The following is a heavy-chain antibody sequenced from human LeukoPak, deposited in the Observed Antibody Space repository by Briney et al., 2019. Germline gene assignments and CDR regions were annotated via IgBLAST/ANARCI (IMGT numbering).Heavy chain of an antibody. CDR1: GGTFSSYA. V-gene: IGHV1-69*01. Sequence: SVEASCTASGGTFSSYAISWVRQAPGQGLEWMGGIIPIFGTANYAQKFQGRVTITADESTSTAYMELSSLRSEDTAVYYCARARQLGLFDYWGQGTLVTVSS. J-gene: IGHJ4*02. CDR3: ARARQLGLFDY. D-gene: IGHD1-1*01. CDR2: IIPIFGTA.